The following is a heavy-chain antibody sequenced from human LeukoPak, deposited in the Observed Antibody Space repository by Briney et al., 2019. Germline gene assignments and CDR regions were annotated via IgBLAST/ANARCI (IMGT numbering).Heavy chain of an antibody. Sequence: SGGSLRLSCAASGFTFSDYYMSWIRQAPGKGLEWVSYISSSGSTVYYADSVKGRFTISRDNAKNSLYLQMNSLRAEDTAVYYWAREGGYYFDSSVYHYWARGPLVPVS. CDR1: GFTFSDYY. J-gene: IGHJ4*02. CDR2: ISSSGSTV. V-gene: IGHV3-11*04. CDR3: AREGGYYFDSSVYHY. D-gene: IGHD3-22*01.